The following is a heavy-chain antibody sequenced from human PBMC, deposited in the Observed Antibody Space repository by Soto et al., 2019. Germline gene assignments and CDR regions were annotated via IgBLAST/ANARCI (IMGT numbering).Heavy chain of an antibody. D-gene: IGHD2-8*02. V-gene: IGHV4-31*03. CDR2: IYYSGST. CDR3: ARENWTGGACSSLDY. Sequence: QVQLQESGPRLVRPSQTLSLTCTVSGGSISSGVHYWTWIRQHPGKGLEWIGYIYYSGSTYSNPSLKXRXAXXVDTSKNQFSLNLRSVTAADTAVYYCARENWTGGACSSLDYWGQGTLVTVSS. CDR1: GGSISSGVHY. J-gene: IGHJ4*02.